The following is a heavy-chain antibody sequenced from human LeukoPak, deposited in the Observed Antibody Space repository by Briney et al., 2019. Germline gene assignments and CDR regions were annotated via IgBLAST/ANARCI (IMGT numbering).Heavy chain of an antibody. CDR2: INPHSGDT. D-gene: IGHD3-3*01. CDR1: GYSLTGYC. V-gene: IGHV1-2*02. J-gene: IGHJ6*03. CDR3: ARESERAPDFGINYYYYMDV. Sequence: ASVKVSCKASGYSLTGYCMHWVRQAPGQGLEWMGWINPHSGDTNSTQKFQGRVTMTTDTSIGTVFLELYRLTSDDTAVYYCARESERAPDFGINYYYYMDVWGEGTTVTVSS.